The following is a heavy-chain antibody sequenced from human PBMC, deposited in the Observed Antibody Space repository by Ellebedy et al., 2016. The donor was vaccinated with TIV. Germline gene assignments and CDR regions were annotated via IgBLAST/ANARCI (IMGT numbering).Heavy chain of an antibody. CDR1: GYTFSSYG. V-gene: IGHV1-18*04. Sequence: AASVKVSCKSSGYTFSSYGISWVRQAPGQGLEWMGWISGHTGNTKSAQIFQDRLTMTTDTSTTTTYMELRGLRSDDTAVYYCARSQYLLVFNDAFDIWGQGTMVTVSS. D-gene: IGHD1-1*01. CDR3: ARSQYLLVFNDAFDI. J-gene: IGHJ3*02. CDR2: ISGHTGNT.